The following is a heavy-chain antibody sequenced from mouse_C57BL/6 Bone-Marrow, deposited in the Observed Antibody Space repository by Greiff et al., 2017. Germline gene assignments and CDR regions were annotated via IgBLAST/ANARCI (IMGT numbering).Heavy chain of an antibody. V-gene: IGHV1-69*01. CDR3: AREGTRGGYAYDWDY. D-gene: IGHD2-12*01. CDR1: GYTFTSYW. CDR2: IDPSDSYT. Sequence: QVQLQQPGAELVMPGASVKLSCKASGYTFTSYWMHWVKQRPGQGLEWIGEIDPSDSYTNYNQKFKGKSTLTVDKSSSTAYMQLSSLTSEDSAVYYGAREGTRGGYAYDWDYRGQGTTLTVAS. J-gene: IGHJ2*01.